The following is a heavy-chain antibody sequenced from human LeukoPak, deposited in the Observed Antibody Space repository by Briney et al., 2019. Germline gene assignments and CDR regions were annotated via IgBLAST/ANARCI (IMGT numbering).Heavy chain of an antibody. J-gene: IGHJ3*01. D-gene: IGHD4-17*01. V-gene: IGHV3-13*01. Sequence: GGSLRLSCVASGFTFSDYDMHWVRQAPGKGLEWVSHIGTGVDTHSSDSAKGRFAISRENAKNSLYLQINCLRAEDTAIYYCARDRRADYGRNDDAFDLWGHGTVVTVSS. CDR3: ARDRRADYGRNDDAFDL. CDR2: IGTGVDT. CDR1: GFTFSDYD.